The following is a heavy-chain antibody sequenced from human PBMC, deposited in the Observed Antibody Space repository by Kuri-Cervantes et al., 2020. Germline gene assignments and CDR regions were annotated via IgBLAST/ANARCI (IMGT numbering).Heavy chain of an antibody. D-gene: IGHD5-12*01. J-gene: IGHJ5*02. Sequence: SETLSLTCTVSGGSISSGGYYWSWIRQHPGKGLEWIGYIYYSGSTYYNPSLKSRVTIPVDTSKNQFSLKLSSVTAADTAVYYCARGIEATITLGWFDPWGQGTLVTVSS. CDR2: IYYSGST. CDR1: GGSISSGGYY. V-gene: IGHV4-31*03. CDR3: ARGIEATITLGWFDP.